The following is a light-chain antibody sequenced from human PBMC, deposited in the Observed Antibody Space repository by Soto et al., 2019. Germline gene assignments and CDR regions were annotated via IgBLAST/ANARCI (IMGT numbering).Light chain of an antibody. CDR3: QSYDSSLSGDV. CDR2: GNS. CDR1: SSNIGAGYD. J-gene: IGLJ1*01. Sequence: QSVLTQPPSVSGAPGQRVTISCTGSSSNIGAGYDVHGYQQLPGTAPKVLIYGNSNRPSGVPDRFSGSKSGTSASLAITGLHAEDEADDYCQSYDSSLSGDVFGTGTKLTVL. V-gene: IGLV1-40*01.